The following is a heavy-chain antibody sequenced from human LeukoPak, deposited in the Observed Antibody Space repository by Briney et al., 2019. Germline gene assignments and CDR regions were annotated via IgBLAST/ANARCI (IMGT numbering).Heavy chain of an antibody. CDR3: ARVEGVGYYGSGSSPDY. J-gene: IGHJ4*02. V-gene: IGHV3-11*01. D-gene: IGHD3-10*01. CDR1: GFTFSDYY. CDR2: ISSSGSTI. Sequence: TGGSLRLSCAASGFTFSDYYMSWIRQAPGKGLEWVSYISSSGSTIYYADSVKGRFTISRDNAKNSLYLQMNSLRAEDAAVYFCARVEGVGYYGSGSSPDYWGQGTLVTVSS.